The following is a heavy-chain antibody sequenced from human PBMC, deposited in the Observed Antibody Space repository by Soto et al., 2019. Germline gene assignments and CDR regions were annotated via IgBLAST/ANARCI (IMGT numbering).Heavy chain of an antibody. J-gene: IGHJ4*02. V-gene: IGHV1-18*01. CDR2: ISAYNGNT. CDR1: GYTFTSYG. Sequence: QVQLVQSGAEVKKPGASVKVSCKASGYTFTSYGISWVRQAPGQGLEWMGWISAYNGNTNYAQKLQGRVTMTTDTSTSTAYMELRSLRSDDTAVYYCARGDCISTSCSPGTAYLASWGQGALVAVSS. CDR3: ARGDCISTSCSPGTAYLAS. D-gene: IGHD2-2*01.